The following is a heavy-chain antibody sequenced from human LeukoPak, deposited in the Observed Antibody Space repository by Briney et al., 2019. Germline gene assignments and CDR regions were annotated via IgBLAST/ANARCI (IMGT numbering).Heavy chain of an antibody. J-gene: IGHJ4*02. CDR1: GFPFRTHA. CDR2: ISFDGNTK. D-gene: IGHD1-1*01. V-gene: IGHV3-30*01. CDR3: ARDMSEKYTADY. Sequence: GRSLRLSCAAYGFPFRTHAMHWVRQAPGKGLEWVAFISFDGNTKYYSDSVRGRFPISRDNSKNTVYPQMNSLRPEDTAVYYCARDMSEKYTADYWGQGTLVTVSS.